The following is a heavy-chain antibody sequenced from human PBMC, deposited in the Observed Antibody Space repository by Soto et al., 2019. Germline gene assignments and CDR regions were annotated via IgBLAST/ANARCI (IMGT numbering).Heavy chain of an antibody. D-gene: IGHD6-19*01. V-gene: IGHV1-69*01. CDR3: ARGCGAASSGCYYYYGMDV. CDR2: IIPIFGTA. CDR1: GGTFSSYA. J-gene: IGHJ6*02. Sequence: QVQLVQYGAEVKKPGSSVKVSCKASGGTFSSYAISWVRQAPGQGLEWMGGIIPIFGTANYAQKFQGRVTITADESTSTAYMELSSLRSEDTSVYYCARGCGAASSGCYYYYGMDVWGQGTTVTVSS.